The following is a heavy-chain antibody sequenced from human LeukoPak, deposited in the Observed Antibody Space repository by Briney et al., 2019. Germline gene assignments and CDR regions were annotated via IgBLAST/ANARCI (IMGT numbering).Heavy chain of an antibody. CDR3: ALRPRSRYCSSTSCPRGYYFDY. CDR1: GGSFSGYY. CDR2: INHSGST. V-gene: IGHV4-34*01. D-gene: IGHD2-2*01. Sequence: SETLSLTCAVYGGSFSGYYWSWIRRPPGKGLEWIGEINHSGSTNYNPSLKSRVTISVDTSKNQFSLKLSSVTAADTAVYYCALRPRSRYCSSTSCPRGYYFDYWGQGTLVTVSS. J-gene: IGHJ4*02.